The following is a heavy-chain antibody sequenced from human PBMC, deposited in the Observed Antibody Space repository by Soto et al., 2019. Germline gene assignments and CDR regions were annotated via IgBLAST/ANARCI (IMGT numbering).Heavy chain of an antibody. J-gene: IGHJ6*02. Sequence: PSETLSLTCTVSGGSISSGDYYWSWIRXPPGXXXXWIGYIYYSGSTYYNPSLKSRVTISVDTSKNQFSLKLSSVTAADTAVYYCARGGSTGYYTRYIYYYGMDVWGQGTTVTVSS. V-gene: IGHV4-30-4*01. D-gene: IGHD3-9*01. CDR1: GGSISSGDYY. CDR3: ARGGSTGYYTRYIYYYGMDV. CDR2: IYYSGST.